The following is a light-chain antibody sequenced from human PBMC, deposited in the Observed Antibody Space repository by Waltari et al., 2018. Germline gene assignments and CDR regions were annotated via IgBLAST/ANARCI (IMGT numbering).Light chain of an antibody. CDR2: DAS. Sequence: ENVLTQSPATLSLSPGESATLSCRASHSVGSHLAWYQQKPGQAPRLLIYDASNSATSNPARFSGSGSETDFTLTISGVEPEEFAVYYCQQRSNWPVTFGTRTKVDIK. CDR3: QQRSNWPVT. CDR1: HSVGSH. V-gene: IGKV3-11*01. J-gene: IGKJ3*01.